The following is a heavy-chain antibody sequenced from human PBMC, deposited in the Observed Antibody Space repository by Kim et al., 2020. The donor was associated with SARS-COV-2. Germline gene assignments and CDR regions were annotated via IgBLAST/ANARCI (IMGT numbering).Heavy chain of an antibody. V-gene: IGHV3-33*01. D-gene: IGHD2-8*01. Sequence: YYADSVKGRFTISRDNSKNTLYLQMNSLRAEDTAVYYCARDKWLARAFDYWGQGTLVTVSS. J-gene: IGHJ4*02. CDR3: ARDKWLARAFDY.